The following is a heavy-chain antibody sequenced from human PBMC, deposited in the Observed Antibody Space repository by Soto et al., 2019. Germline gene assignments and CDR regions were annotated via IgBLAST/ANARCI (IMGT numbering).Heavy chain of an antibody. J-gene: IGHJ6*03. V-gene: IGHV4-59*01. CDR1: GGSISSYY. Sequence: PSETLSLTCTVSGGSISSYYWSWIRQPPGKGLEWIGYIYYSGSTNYNPSLKSRVTISVDTSKNQFSLKLSSVTAADTAVYYCARTLPRHTQWLATIYYYYYMDVWGKGTTVTVSS. D-gene: IGHD5-12*01. CDR3: ARTLPRHTQWLATIYYYYYMDV. CDR2: IYYSGST.